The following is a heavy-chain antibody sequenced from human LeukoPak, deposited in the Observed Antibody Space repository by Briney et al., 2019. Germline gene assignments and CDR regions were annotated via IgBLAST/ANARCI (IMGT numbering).Heavy chain of an antibody. CDR2: INSDGSST. J-gene: IGHJ4*02. CDR1: GFTFSSYW. D-gene: IGHD6-6*01. Sequence: PGGPLRLSCAASGFTFSSYWMHWVRQAPGKGLVWVSRINSDGSSTSYADSVKGRFTISRDNAKNTLYLQMNSLRAEDTAVYYCARELGIAARLFDYWGQGTLVTVSS. V-gene: IGHV3-74*01. CDR3: ARELGIAARLFDY.